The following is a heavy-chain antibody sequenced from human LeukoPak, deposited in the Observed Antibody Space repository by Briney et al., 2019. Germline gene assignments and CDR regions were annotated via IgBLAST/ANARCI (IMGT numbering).Heavy chain of an antibody. CDR3: ARGYLTYYYDNTGRPY. CDR2: ISSSSTYI. V-gene: IGHV3-21*01. CDR1: GFTVSSNY. J-gene: IGHJ4*02. D-gene: IGHD3-22*01. Sequence: GGSLRLSCAASGFTVSSNYMSWVRQAPGKGLEWVSSISSSSTYIYYADSVKGRFTISRDNAKNSLYLQMNSLRAEDTAVYYCARGYLTYYYDNTGRPYWGQGTLVTVSS.